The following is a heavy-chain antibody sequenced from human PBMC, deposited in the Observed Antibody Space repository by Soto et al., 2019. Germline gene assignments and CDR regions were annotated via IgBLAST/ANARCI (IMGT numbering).Heavy chain of an antibody. D-gene: IGHD3-3*01. CDR2: INTNTGNP. J-gene: IGHJ6*03. V-gene: IGHV7-4-1*01. Sequence: ASVKVSCKASGYTFTSYAMNWVRQAPGQGLEWMGWINTNTGNPTYAQGFTGRFVFSLDTSVSTAYLQICSLKAEDTAVYYCARANSYYDFWSGPHPSYYYYMDVWGKGTTVTVSS. CDR3: ARANSYYDFWSGPHPSYYYYMDV. CDR1: GYTFTSYA.